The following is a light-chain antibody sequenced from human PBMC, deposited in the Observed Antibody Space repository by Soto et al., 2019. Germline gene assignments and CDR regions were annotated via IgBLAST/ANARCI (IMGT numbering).Light chain of an antibody. V-gene: IGKV3-11*01. CDR1: QSIGSY. J-gene: IGKJ4*01. CDR3: QQYGNSLT. CDR2: DAS. Sequence: EIVLTPSPATLSLSLGERATLSCRASQSIGSYLAWYQHKLGQPPRLLIYDASNRATGIPVRFSGSGSGTDFTLTISSLEPEDFAVYYCQQYGNSLTFGGGTKVDIK.